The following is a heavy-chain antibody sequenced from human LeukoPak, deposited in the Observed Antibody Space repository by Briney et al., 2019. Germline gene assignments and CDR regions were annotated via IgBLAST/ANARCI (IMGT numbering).Heavy chain of an antibody. J-gene: IGHJ1*01. CDR1: GFTFSNSW. V-gene: IGHV3-7*01. Sequence: PAGSLTLSCAGSGFTFSNSWMGWVRQAPGKGLEWVANVQHIGGETYYVDSVKGRFTISRNNAKNSVYLQMNSLGADDTAVYYCATYSILNAREFRYWGQGTLVTVTS. D-gene: IGHD4-11*01. CDR3: ATYSILNAREFRY. CDR2: VQHIGGET.